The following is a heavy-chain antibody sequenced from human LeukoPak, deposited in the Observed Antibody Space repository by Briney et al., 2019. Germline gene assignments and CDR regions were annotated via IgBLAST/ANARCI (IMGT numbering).Heavy chain of an antibody. CDR1: GFTLSSYG. J-gene: IGHJ4*02. CDR2: IRYDGSNK. V-gene: IGHV3-30*02. Sequence: PGGSLRLSCAASGFTLSSYGMHWVRQAPGKGLEWVAFIRYDGSNKYYADSVKGRFTISRDNSKNTLYLQMNSLRAEDTAVYYCAKDRLTMVRATDYFDYWGQGTLVTVSS. CDR3: AKDRLTMVRATDYFDY. D-gene: IGHD3-10*01.